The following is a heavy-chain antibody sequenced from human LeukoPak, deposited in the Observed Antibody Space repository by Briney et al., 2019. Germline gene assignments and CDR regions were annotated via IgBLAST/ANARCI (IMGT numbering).Heavy chain of an antibody. CDR1: GYTLTELS. CDR2: FEPEDGET. Sequence: GASVKVSCKVSGYTLTELSMHWVRQAPGKGLEWMGGFEPEDGETIYAQKFQGRVTMTEDTSTDTAYMELSGLRSEDTAVYYCATSDIVLMVYAPFDYWGRGTLVTVSS. D-gene: IGHD2-8*01. J-gene: IGHJ4*02. CDR3: ATSDIVLMVYAPFDY. V-gene: IGHV1-24*01.